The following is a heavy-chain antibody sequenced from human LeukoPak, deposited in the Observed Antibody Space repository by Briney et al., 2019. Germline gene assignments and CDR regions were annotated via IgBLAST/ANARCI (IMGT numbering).Heavy chain of an antibody. CDR3: ARHTTHGDYNPNDY. V-gene: IGHV4-59*08. D-gene: IGHD3-16*01. CDR1: GGSISSYY. Sequence: PSETLSLTRTVSGGSISSYYWSWIRQPPGKGLEWIGYIYYSGNTDSNPSLKSRVTISVDTSKNQFSLKLSSVTAADTAVYYCARHTTHGDYNPNDYWGQGTLVTVSS. J-gene: IGHJ4*02. CDR2: IYYSGNT.